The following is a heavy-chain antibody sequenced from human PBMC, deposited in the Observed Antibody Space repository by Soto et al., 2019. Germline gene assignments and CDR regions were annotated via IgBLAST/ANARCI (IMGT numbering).Heavy chain of an antibody. CDR3: AVIGGIAAAGTGVDY. Sequence: ASVKVSCKASGYTFTSYGISWVRQAPGQGLEWMGWISAYNGNTNYAQKLQGRVTMTTDTSTSTAYMELRSLRSDDTAVYYCAVIGGIAAAGTGVDYWGQGTLVTVPS. CDR2: ISAYNGNT. V-gene: IGHV1-18*01. D-gene: IGHD6-13*01. CDR1: GYTFTSYG. J-gene: IGHJ4*02.